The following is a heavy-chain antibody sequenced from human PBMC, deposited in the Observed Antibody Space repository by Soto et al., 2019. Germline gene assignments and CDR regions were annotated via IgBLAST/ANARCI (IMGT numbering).Heavy chain of an antibody. CDR3: ARGAFWYSSGWDWFDP. CDR1: GYTLSAHT. CDR2: ISSDSRYI. D-gene: IGHD6-19*01. J-gene: IGHJ5*02. Sequence: GGSLRLSCAASGYTLSAHTMNWVRQAPGKGLEWVSSISSDSRYIYYADSVKGRFTISRDNARNSLDLQMNNLRAEDTAVYHCARGAFWYSSGWDWFDPWGQGTLVTVSS. V-gene: IGHV3-21*01.